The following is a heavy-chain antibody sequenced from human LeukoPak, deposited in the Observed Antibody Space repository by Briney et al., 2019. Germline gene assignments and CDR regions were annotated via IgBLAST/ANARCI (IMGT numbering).Heavy chain of an antibody. CDR1: GYTFTDYY. V-gene: IGHV1-2*02. CDR3: ARAGYSSGWYSGRVTNWFDP. J-gene: IGHJ5*02. CDR2: INPNSGGT. D-gene: IGHD6-19*01. Sequence: ASVKVSCKASGYTFTDYYMHWVRQAPGQGLEWMGWINPNSGGTNYEQKFYARVTMTRDTSISTAYMELSRLRSDDTAVFYCARAGYSSGWYSGRVTNWFDPWGQGTLVTVSS.